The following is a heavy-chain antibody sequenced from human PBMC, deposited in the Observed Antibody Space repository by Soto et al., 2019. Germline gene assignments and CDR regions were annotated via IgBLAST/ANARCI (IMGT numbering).Heavy chain of an antibody. J-gene: IGHJ4*02. CDR3: ARGITATGSVGLDF. V-gene: IGHV4-4*02. Sequence: SETLSLTCAVSRGSISSNTWWSWVRQPPGKGLEWIGEISHSGSTDYNPSLKSRVTISLDKSRVQLSLRLSSVTAADTAVYYCARGITATGSVGLDFWGLGTLVTVSS. CDR1: RGSISSNTW. D-gene: IGHD3-10*01. CDR2: ISHSGST.